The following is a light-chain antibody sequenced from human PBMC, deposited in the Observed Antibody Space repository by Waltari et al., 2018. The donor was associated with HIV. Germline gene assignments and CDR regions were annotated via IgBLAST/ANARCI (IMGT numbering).Light chain of an antibody. Sequence: VLTQSPGTLSLSPGERVTLSCGASQRIKNSLAWYQQKPGQAPRLLIYDASSRATGTPDRFSGSGSGTDFTLSISRLEPEDFAVYFCQQYGRSPPNTFGQGTKVDIK. CDR2: DAS. CDR1: QRIKNS. V-gene: IGKV3-20*01. J-gene: IGKJ2*01. CDR3: QQYGRSPPNT.